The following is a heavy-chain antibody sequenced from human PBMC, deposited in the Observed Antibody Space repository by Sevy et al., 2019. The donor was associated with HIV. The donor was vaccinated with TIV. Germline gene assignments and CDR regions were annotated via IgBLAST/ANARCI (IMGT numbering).Heavy chain of an antibody. V-gene: IGHV1-24*01. J-gene: IGHJ4*02. CDR2: FDPEDGET. Sequence: ASVKVSCKVSGYTLSDLSMHWVRQAPGKGLEWMGRFDPEDGETIYAQKFQGRVTLTEDTSTDTAYMELSSLRSEDTAVYYCATAREYYQDSSGYLHFWGQGTLVTVSS. CDR3: ATAREYYQDSSGYLHF. D-gene: IGHD3-22*01. CDR1: GYTLSDLS.